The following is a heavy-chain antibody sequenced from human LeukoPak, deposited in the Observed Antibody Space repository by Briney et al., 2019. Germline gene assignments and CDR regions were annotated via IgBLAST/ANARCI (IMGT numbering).Heavy chain of an antibody. V-gene: IGHV1-2*02. CDR1: GYTFTGYY. CDR2: INPNSGGT. D-gene: IGHD2-2*01. J-gene: IGHJ5*02. CDR3: ARVLVVPAAIGGWFDP. Sequence: ASVKVSCKASGYTFTGYYMHWVRQAPGQGLEWMGWINPNSGGTNYAQKFQGRVTMTRDTSISTAYMELSRLRSDDTAVYYCARVLVVPAAIGGWFDPWGQVTLVTVSS.